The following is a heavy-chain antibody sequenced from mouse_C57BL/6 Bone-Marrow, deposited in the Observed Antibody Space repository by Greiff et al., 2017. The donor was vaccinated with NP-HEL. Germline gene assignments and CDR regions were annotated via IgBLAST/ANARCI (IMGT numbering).Heavy chain of an antibody. Sequence: VKLQESGAELVRPGASVTLSCKASGYTFTDYEMHWVKQTPVHGLEWIGAIDPETGGTAYNQKFKGKAILTADKSSSTAYMELRSLTSEDSAVYYCTRYDEDYWGQGTTLTVSS. CDR2: IDPETGGT. CDR3: TRYDEDY. V-gene: IGHV1-15*01. CDR1: GYTFTDYE. J-gene: IGHJ2*01. D-gene: IGHD2-12*01.